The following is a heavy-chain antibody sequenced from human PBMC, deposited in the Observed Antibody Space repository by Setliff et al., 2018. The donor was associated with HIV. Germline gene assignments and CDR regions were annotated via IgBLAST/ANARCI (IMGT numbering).Heavy chain of an antibody. V-gene: IGHV4-34*01. CDR1: GGSFRGYY. J-gene: IGHJ3*02. CDR3: ARSTCTRFGGALTQLWPQRGAFDI. CDR2: INDSGTT. Sequence: SETLSLTCDVYGGSFRGYYWSWIRQSPGKGLEWIAEINDSGTTTSNPSLKSRVTISLDTPKNQFSLKLNSVTAADTAVYYCARSTCTRFGGALTQLWPQRGAFDIWGQGTKVTVSS. D-gene: IGHD5-18*01.